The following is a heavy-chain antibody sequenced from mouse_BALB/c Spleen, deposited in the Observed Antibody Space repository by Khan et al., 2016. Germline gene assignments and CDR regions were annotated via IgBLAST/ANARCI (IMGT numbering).Heavy chain of an antibody. CDR3: GRGDQGCDAGLAY. V-gene: IGHV2-9*02. Sequence: QVQLKESGPGLVAPSQSLSITCTVSGFSLTNSGVHWVRQPPRKGLDWLGVIWAGGSTDYNSALMSRLSITRDTHQNQVFLKMNSLQTDDRAMCYGGRGDQGCDAGLAYWGQGTLVTVSA. CDR1: GFSLTNSG. CDR2: IWAGGST. J-gene: IGHJ3*01. D-gene: IGHD2-13*01.